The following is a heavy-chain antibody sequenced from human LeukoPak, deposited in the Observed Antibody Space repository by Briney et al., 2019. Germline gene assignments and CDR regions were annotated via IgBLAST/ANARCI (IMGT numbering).Heavy chain of an antibody. Sequence: ASVKVSCKASGYTFTTYVMHWVRQAPGQRLEWMGWINAGNGNTKYSRKFQGRVTITRDTSASTAYMELSSLRSEDTSVYYCVAGHDYGDSTYYYGLDVWGKGTTVTVSS. CDR3: VAGHDYGDSTYYYGLDV. V-gene: IGHV1-3*01. CDR1: GYTFTTYV. J-gene: IGHJ6*04. D-gene: IGHD4-17*01. CDR2: INAGNGNT.